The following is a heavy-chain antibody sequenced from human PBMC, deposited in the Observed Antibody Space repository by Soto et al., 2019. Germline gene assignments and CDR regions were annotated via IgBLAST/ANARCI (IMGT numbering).Heavy chain of an antibody. V-gene: IGHV3-23*01. J-gene: IGHJ4*02. D-gene: IGHD2-2*01. CDR1: GFTFSSYA. Sequence: GGSLRLSCAASGFTFSSYAMSWVRQAPGKGLEWVSDISGSGGSTYYADSVKGRFTISRDNSKNTLYLQMNSLRAEDTAVYYCAKDRSGLPPPYCSSTSCYHGYWGQGTLVTVYS. CDR2: ISGSGGST. CDR3: AKDRSGLPPPYCSSTSCYHGY.